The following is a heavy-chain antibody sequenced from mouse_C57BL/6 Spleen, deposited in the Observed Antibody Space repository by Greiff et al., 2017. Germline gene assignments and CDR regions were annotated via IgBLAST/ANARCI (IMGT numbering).Heavy chain of an antibody. J-gene: IGHJ3*01. CDR2: IYPGSGST. CDR3: ARRGHGSSPAWFAY. CDR1: GYTFTSYW. V-gene: IGHV1-55*01. D-gene: IGHD1-1*01. Sequence: QVQLQQSGAELVKPGASVKMSCKASGYTFTSYWITWVKQRPGQGLEWIGDIYPGSGSTNYNEKFKSKATLTVDTSSSTAYMQLSSLTSEDSAVYYCARRGHGSSPAWFAYWGQGTLVTVSA.